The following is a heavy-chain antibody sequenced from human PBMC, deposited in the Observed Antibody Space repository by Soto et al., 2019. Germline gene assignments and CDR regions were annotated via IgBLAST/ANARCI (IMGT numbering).Heavy chain of an antibody. Sequence: SETLSLTCTVSGGSISSYYRSWIRQPPGKGLEWIGYIYYSGSTNYNPSLKSRVTISVDTSKNQFSLKLSSVTAADTAVYYCARDGDSSGWYGIFDYWGQGTLVTVSS. J-gene: IGHJ4*02. CDR1: GGSISSYY. CDR2: IYYSGST. V-gene: IGHV4-59*01. CDR3: ARDGDSSGWYGIFDY. D-gene: IGHD6-19*01.